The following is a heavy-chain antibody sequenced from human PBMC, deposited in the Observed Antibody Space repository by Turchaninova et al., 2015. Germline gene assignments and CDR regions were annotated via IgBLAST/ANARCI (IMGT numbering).Heavy chain of an antibody. CDR3: ATGPSARIPVRPRRAPPEWYCDP. D-gene: IGHD2-2*02. V-gene: IGHV3-72*01. Sequence: EVQLVESGGGLVQPGGSLRLSFAASGCSFSDQYMDWVRKAPGKGREWVGRATNNATGYTFRYASSGKRSLTIPRDAPQRCMFLQIISSKIGESWMYCCATGPSARIPVRPRRAPPEWYCDPWGRGTGVIVSS. J-gene: IGHJ2*01. CDR1: GCSFSDQY. CDR2: ATNNATGYTF.